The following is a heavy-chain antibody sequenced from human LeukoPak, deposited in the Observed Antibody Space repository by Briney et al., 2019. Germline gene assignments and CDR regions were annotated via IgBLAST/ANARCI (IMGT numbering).Heavy chain of an antibody. CDR2: IYYSGST. V-gene: IGHV4-59*01. Sequence: SETLSLTCTVSGGSISSYYWSWIRQPPGRGLEWIGYIYYSGSTNYNPSLKSRVTISVDTSKNQFSLKLSSVTAADTAVYYCARGGDIVLMVYAIPDLYFDYWGQGTLVTVSS. CDR3: ARGGDIVLMVYAIPDLYFDY. J-gene: IGHJ4*02. D-gene: IGHD2-8*01. CDR1: GGSISSYY.